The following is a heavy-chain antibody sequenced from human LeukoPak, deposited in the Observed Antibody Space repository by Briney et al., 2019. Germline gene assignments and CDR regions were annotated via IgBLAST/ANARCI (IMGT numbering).Heavy chain of an antibody. V-gene: IGHV4-59*01. J-gene: IGHJ4*02. CDR3: ARWGHFDTSGYFVVDY. CDR1: SGSISSYY. Sequence: SETLSLTCTVSSGSISSYYWIWIRQPPGKGLEWIGYTYYSGSTNYNTSLKSRVTISVDTSKNQFSLKLSSVTAADTAVYYCARWGHFDTSGYFVVDYWGQGTLVTVSS. D-gene: IGHD3-22*01. CDR2: TYYSGST.